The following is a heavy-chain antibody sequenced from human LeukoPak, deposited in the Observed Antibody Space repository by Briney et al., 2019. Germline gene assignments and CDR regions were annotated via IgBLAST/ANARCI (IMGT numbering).Heavy chain of an antibody. D-gene: IGHD2-2*03. CDR3: ARSPGGGYCSSTSCPSPQLTPNKRNYYYYYMDV. CDR1: GGSISSGGYY. J-gene: IGHJ6*03. Sequence: ASETLSLTCTVSGGSISSGGYYWSWIRQHPGKGLEWIGYIYYSGSTYYNPSLKSRVTISLDTSKNQFSLKLSSVTAADTAVYYCARSPGGGYCSSTSCPSPQLTPNKRNYYYYYMDVWGKGTTVTVSS. V-gene: IGHV4-31*03. CDR2: IYYSGST.